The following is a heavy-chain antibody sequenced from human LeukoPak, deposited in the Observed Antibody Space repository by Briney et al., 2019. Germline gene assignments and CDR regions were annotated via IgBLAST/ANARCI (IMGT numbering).Heavy chain of an antibody. D-gene: IGHD3-10*01. CDR3: ARDSNVLLWFGETKSSYYYYYMDV. J-gene: IGHJ6*03. V-gene: IGHV4-34*01. CDR2: INHSGST. CDR1: GGSFSGYY. Sequence: SETLSLTCAVYGGSFSGYYWSWIRQPPGKGLEWIGEINHSGSTNYNPSLKSRVTISVDTSKNQFSLKLSSVTAADTAVYYCARDSNVLLWFGETKSSYYYYYMDVWGKGTTVTISS.